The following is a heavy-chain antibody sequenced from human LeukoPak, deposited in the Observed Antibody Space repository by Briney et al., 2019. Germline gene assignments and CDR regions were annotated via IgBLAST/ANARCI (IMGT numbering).Heavy chain of an antibody. J-gene: IGHJ4*02. CDR2: ISGSGGST. D-gene: IGHD3-22*01. CDR3: AKGFFSRVDYDNSGLDY. V-gene: IGHV3-23*01. CDR1: GFTFSTYA. Sequence: PGGSLRLSCAASGFTFSTYAMSWVRQASGKGLEWVSAISGSGGSTYYADSVKGRFTISRDNSKNTLYLQMNSLRAEETALYYCAKGFFSRVDYDNSGLDYWGQGTLVTVSS.